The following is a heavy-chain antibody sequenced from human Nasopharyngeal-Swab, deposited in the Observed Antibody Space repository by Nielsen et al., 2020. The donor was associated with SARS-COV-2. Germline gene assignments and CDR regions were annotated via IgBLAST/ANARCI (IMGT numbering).Heavy chain of an antibody. CDR1: GFTFSRYD. J-gene: IGHJ5*02. D-gene: IGHD3-16*02. Sequence: GESLKISCAASGFTFSRYDMSWVRQAPGKGLEWVAVISYDGSNKYYADSVKGRFTISRDNSKNTLYLQMNSLRAEDTAVYYCARGLYDYVWGSYRYTENWFDPWGQGTLVTVSS. CDR2: ISYDGSNK. CDR3: ARGLYDYVWGSYRYTENWFDP. V-gene: IGHV3-30*03.